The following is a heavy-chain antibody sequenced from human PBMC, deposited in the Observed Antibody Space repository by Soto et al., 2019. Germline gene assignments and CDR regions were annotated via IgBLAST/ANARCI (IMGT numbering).Heavy chain of an antibody. CDR1: GPTIRRSTYD. J-gene: IGHJ5*02. Sequence: SDPLSQTGTSCGPTIRRSTYDRFWIRHPPGKGLEWIGSIYYSGSTYYNPSLKSRVTISVDTSKNQFSLKLSSVTAADTAVYYCARHGKYDILTGRNWFDPWGQG. D-gene: IGHD3-9*01. CDR3: ARHGKYDILTGRNWFDP. CDR2: IYYSGST. V-gene: IGHV4-39*01.